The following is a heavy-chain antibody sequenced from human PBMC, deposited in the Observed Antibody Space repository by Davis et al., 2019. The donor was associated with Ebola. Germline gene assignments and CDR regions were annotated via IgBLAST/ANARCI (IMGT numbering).Heavy chain of an antibody. CDR2: IIPIFGTA. Sequence: SVKVSCKASGGTFSSYAISWVRQAPGQGLEWMGGIIPIFGTANYAQKFQGRVTITADESTSTAYMELSSLRSEDTAVYYCARDLDIVLMVYAIRFDYWGQGTLVTVSS. D-gene: IGHD2-8*01. CDR3: ARDLDIVLMVYAIRFDY. CDR1: GGTFSSYA. J-gene: IGHJ4*02. V-gene: IGHV1-69*13.